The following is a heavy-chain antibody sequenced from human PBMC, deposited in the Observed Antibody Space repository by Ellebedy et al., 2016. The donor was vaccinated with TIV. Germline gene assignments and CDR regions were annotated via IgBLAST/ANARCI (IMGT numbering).Heavy chain of an antibody. Sequence: GGSLRLSXAASGFPFSTYSINWVRQAPGKGLEWVSSIISDNTYIYYADSVKGRFTISRDNAKNSLYLQMNSLRAEDTAVYYCARADCSSTSCPMRYWGQGSLVTVSS. CDR2: IISDNTYI. CDR3: ARADCSSTSCPMRY. CDR1: GFPFSTYS. D-gene: IGHD2-2*01. V-gene: IGHV3-21*01. J-gene: IGHJ4*02.